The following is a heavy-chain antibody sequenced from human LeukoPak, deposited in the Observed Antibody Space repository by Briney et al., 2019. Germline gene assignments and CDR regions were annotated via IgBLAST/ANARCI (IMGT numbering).Heavy chain of an antibody. D-gene: IGHD1-26*01. CDR3: ARQSGSYYYYYMDV. Sequence: PSETLSLTCTVSGGSISSYYWSWIRQPPGKGLEWIGEINHSGSTNYNPSLKSRVTISVDTSKNQFSLKLSSVTAADTAVYYCARQSGSYYYYYMDVWGKGTTVTVSS. J-gene: IGHJ6*03. V-gene: IGHV4-34*01. CDR1: GGSISSYY. CDR2: INHSGST.